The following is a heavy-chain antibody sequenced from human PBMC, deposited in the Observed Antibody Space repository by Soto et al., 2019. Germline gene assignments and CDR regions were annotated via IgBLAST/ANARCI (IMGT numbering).Heavy chain of an antibody. CDR2: ISYDGSNK. Sequence: QVQLVESGGGVVQPGRSLRLSCAASGFTISSYAMHWVRQAPGKGLEWVAVISYDGSNKYYADSVKGRFTISRDNSKNTLYLQMNSLRAEDTAVYYCARGPSSLTRFDYWGQGTLVTVSS. CDR3: ARGPSSLTRFDY. J-gene: IGHJ4*02. V-gene: IGHV3-30-3*01. CDR1: GFTISSYA. D-gene: IGHD2-2*01.